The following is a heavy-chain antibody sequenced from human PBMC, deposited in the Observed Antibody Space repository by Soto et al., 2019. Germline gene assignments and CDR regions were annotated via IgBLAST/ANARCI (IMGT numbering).Heavy chain of an antibody. J-gene: IGHJ4*02. CDR3: ATMKRARLDS. Sequence: QEQVEQSGPAMKEPGSSVKVSCRASGIMSSGYGFSWVRQAPGQGLEWVGRINPILDSTHYAQNLQGRVSITVDKSTDTAYLEVTSLRLEDTAIYFCATMKRARLDSWGRGTVVTVSS. D-gene: IGHD6-25*01. V-gene: IGHV1-69*09. CDR1: GIMSSGYG. CDR2: INPILDST.